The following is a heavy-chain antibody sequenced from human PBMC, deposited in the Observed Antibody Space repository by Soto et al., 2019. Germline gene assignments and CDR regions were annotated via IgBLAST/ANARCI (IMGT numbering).Heavy chain of an antibody. Sequence: QVQLVQSGAEVKKPGASVKVSCKASGYTFTNYDINWVRQATGQGLEWMGWMNPNSGNTGYAQKFQGRVTMTRDTSISTAFMELISLRSEDSSGFYCARLLVAVGVFPNYWGQGTLVTVSS. CDR3: ARLLVAVGVFPNY. CDR1: GYTFTNYD. D-gene: IGHD3-22*01. J-gene: IGHJ4*02. CDR2: MNPNSGNT. V-gene: IGHV1-8*01.